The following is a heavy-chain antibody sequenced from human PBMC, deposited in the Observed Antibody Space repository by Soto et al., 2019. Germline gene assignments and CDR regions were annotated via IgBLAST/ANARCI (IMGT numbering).Heavy chain of an antibody. J-gene: IGHJ5*02. CDR3: AKDPRPGLAAAGPMSS. CDR1: GFTFSSYG. D-gene: IGHD6-13*01. CDR2: ISYDGSNK. Sequence: GGSLRLSCAASGFTFSSYGMHWVRQAPGKGLEWVAVISYDGSNKYYADSVKGRFTISRDNSKNTLYLQMNSLRAEDTAVYYCAKDPRPGLAAAGPMSSWGQGTLGTV. V-gene: IGHV3-30*18.